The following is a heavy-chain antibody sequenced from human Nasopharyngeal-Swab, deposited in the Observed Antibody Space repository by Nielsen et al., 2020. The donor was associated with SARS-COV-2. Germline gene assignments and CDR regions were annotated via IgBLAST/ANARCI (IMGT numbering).Heavy chain of an antibody. J-gene: IGHJ4*02. V-gene: IGHV3-33*01. D-gene: IGHD3-22*01. Sequence: WIRQKQGKGLEGGAVIWYDGSNKYYADSVKGRFTISRDNPKNTLYLQMNSLRAEDTAVYYCARDGGDYYDSSGYYPPFDYWGQGTLVTVSS. CDR3: ARDGGDYYDSSGYYPPFDY. CDR2: IWYDGSNK.